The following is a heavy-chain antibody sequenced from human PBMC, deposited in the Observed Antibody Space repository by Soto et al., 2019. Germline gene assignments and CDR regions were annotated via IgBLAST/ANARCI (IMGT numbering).Heavy chain of an antibody. D-gene: IGHD3-3*01. CDR2: IIPIFGTA. Sequence: QVQLVQSGAEVKKPGSSVKVSCKASGGTFSSYAISWVRQAPGQGLEWMGGIIPIFGTANYAQKFQGRVTITADESTSTAYMELSSLRSEDTAVYYCARGRSGYQGYYFDYWGQGTLVTVSS. CDR3: ARGRSGYQGYYFDY. J-gene: IGHJ4*02. V-gene: IGHV1-69*01. CDR1: GGTFSSYA.